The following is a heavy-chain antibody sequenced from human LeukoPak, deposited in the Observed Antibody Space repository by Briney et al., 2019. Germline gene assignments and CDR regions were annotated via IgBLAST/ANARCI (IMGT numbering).Heavy chain of an antibody. V-gene: IGHV3-21*04. J-gene: IGHJ4*02. Sequence: GGSLRLSCAASGLIFSGYSMNWVRQTPGKRLEWVSSISSSSTYIFYADSVRGRFTISRDDAKNSLYLQMNSLRDDDTAVYYCARGFRYYYDSSGPLGYWGQGTLVTVSS. D-gene: IGHD3-22*01. CDR3: ARGFRYYYDSSGPLGY. CDR1: GLIFSGYS. CDR2: ISSSSTYI.